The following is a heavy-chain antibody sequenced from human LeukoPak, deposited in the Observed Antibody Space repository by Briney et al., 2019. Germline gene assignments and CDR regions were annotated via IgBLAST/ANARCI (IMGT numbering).Heavy chain of an antibody. CDR2: ISGSGGST. CDR1: GFTFSSYA. V-gene: IGHV3-23*01. J-gene: IGHJ5*02. Sequence: PGGSLRLSCAASGFTFSSYAMSWVRQAPGKGLEWVSAISGSGGSTYYADSVKGRFTISRDNSKNTLYLQMNSLRAEETAVYYCAKGAPVQQWLVLNWFDPWGQGTLVTVSS. D-gene: IGHD6-19*01. CDR3: AKGAPVQQWLVLNWFDP.